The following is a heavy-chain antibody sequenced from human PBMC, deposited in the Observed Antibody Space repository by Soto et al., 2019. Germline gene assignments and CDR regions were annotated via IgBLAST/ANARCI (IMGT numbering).Heavy chain of an antibody. Sequence: SETLSLTCTVSGGSISSGDYYWTWIRQLPGKGLEWIGYIYNSGNTQYNPSLKSRVTISIDTSTNQYSLILTSVTAADTAVYYCASQVTFAFDYWGQGTLVTVS. CDR2: IYNSGNT. V-gene: IGHV4-31*03. CDR1: GGSISSGDYY. D-gene: IGHD2-21*02. J-gene: IGHJ4*02. CDR3: ASQVTFAFDY.